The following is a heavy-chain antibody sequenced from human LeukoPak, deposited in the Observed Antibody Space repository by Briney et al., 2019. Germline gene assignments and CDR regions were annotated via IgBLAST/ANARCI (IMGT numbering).Heavy chain of an antibody. CDR2: ISSSSRYI. CDR1: GFTFSSYS. D-gene: IGHD6-6*01. V-gene: IGHV3-21*06. Sequence: GGSLRLSCTVSGFTFSSYSMNWVRQAPGKGLEWVSSISSSSRYIYYADSVKGRFTISRDNGKNSLYLQMYNLRAEDTAVYYCARDLTTSSTAYFHHWGQGTLVTVSS. CDR3: ARDLTTSSTAYFHH. J-gene: IGHJ1*01.